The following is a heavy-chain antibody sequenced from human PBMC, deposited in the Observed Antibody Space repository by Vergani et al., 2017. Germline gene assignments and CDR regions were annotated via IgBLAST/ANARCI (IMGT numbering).Heavy chain of an antibody. Sequence: QVQLVQSGAEVKKPGASVKVSCKASGYTFTSYDINWVRQATGQGLEWMGWMNPNSGNTGYAQKFQGRVTMTRNTSISTAYMELSSLRSEDTAVYYCARALITMIVVDQDAFDIWGQGTMVTVSS. CDR2: MNPNSGNT. D-gene: IGHD3-22*01. CDR3: ARALITMIVVDQDAFDI. J-gene: IGHJ3*02. CDR1: GYTFTSYD. V-gene: IGHV1-8*01.